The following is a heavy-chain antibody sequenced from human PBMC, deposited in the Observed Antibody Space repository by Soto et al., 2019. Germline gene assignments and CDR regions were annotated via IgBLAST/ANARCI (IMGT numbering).Heavy chain of an antibody. CDR3: XXVEXXXXXXNYHGLDV. D-gene: IGHD3-10*01. J-gene: IGHJ6*02. V-gene: IGHV1-69*05. CDR1: GGTFSNYA. Sequence: QVQLVQSGAEVKKPGSSVKVSCKVSGGTFSNYAIDWVRLAPGHGLEWMGGIVPIFGTTYYTQKFQGRATXXXXXXXXXAXXXMXXXXXXXXXXXXCXXVEXXXXXXNYHGLDVWGQGTAVTVSS. CDR2: IVPIFGTT.